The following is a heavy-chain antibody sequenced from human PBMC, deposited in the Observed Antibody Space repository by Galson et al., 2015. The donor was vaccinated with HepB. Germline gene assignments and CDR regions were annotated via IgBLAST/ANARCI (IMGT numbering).Heavy chain of an antibody. J-gene: IGHJ4*02. CDR3: AKDRAESRGGSGSYHY. V-gene: IGHV3-23*01. D-gene: IGHD3-10*01. CDR1: GFTFSSYA. Sequence: SLRLSCAASGFTFSSYAMSWVRQAPGKGLEWVSAISGSGGNTYYADSVKGRFTISRDNSKNTLYLQMNSLRVEDTAVYYCAKDRAESRGGSGSYHYWGQGTLVTVPS. CDR2: ISGSGGNT.